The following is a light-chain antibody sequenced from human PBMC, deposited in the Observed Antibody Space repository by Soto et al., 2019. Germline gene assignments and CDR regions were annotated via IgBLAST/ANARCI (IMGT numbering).Light chain of an antibody. Sequence: EIVLTQFPATLSLSPGERATLSCRASQSVSSYLAWYQQKPGQAPRLLIYDVSTRATGIPARFSGSGSGTDLTLTITSLEPEDFAVYSCQQRSDWPITFGQGTPLEIK. V-gene: IGKV3-11*01. J-gene: IGKJ5*01. CDR2: DVS. CDR1: QSVSSY. CDR3: QQRSDWPIT.